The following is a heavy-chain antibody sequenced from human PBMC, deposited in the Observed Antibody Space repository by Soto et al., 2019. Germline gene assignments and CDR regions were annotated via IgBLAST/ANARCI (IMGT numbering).Heavy chain of an antibody. V-gene: IGHV1-46*03. D-gene: IGHD2-15*01. CDR3: ARDAVSTTGWAFDI. Sequence: QVQLVQSGTEVKKPGASVKVSCKTSGYTFAIYYIHLVRQAPGQGLEWMGIINPSGGGTNYAQKFPGRVTMSRDTSTSTLYMELSSLRSEDTAVYYCARDAVSTTGWAFDIWGQGTVVTVSS. CDR1: GYTFAIYY. J-gene: IGHJ3*02. CDR2: INPSGGGT.